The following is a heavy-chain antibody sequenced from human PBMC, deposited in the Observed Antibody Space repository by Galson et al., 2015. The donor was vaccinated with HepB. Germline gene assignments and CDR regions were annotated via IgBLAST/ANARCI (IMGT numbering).Heavy chain of an antibody. D-gene: IGHD5-18*01. CDR3: AKGLRVTAMVEDIQERRRAYYYYYMDV. CDR2: IKQDGSEI. CDR1: GFTLSSYW. J-gene: IGHJ6*03. V-gene: IGHV3-7*01. Sequence: SLRLSCAGSGFTLSSYWMSWVRQAPGKGLEWVAKIKQDGSEIYYVDSVKGRFTISRDNSKNTLYLQMNSLRAEDTAVYYCAKGLRVTAMVEDIQERRRAYYYYYMDVWGKGTTVTVSS.